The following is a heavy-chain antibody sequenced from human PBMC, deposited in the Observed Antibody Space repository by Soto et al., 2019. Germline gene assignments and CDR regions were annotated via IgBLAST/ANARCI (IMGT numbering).Heavy chain of an antibody. J-gene: IGHJ4*02. Sequence: QVQLQESGPGLVKPSETLSLTCTVSDGSISNYFWSWIRQPPGKGLEWIGFIYYSGSTNYNPSLKSRVAILVDTSKNQFSLKLNSVTAADTAVYYCARGNYGGNLGYWGQGTLVTVSS. CDR1: DGSISNYF. V-gene: IGHV4-59*01. D-gene: IGHD4-17*01. CDR3: ARGNYGGNLGY. CDR2: IYYSGST.